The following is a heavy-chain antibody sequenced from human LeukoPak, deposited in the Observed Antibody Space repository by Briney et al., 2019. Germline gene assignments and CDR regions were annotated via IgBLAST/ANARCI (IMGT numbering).Heavy chain of an antibody. Sequence: GGSLRLSCAASGFTFSSYTMNWVRQAPGKGLEWVSSISSSSRTIYYADSVKGRFIISRDDSKNTLSLQMNDLRVEDTAVYYCARERPDSRNLDSWGRGALVTVSS. CDR1: GFTFSSYT. J-gene: IGHJ4*02. CDR2: ISSSSRTI. D-gene: IGHD1-14*01. V-gene: IGHV3-48*01. CDR3: ARERPDSRNLDS.